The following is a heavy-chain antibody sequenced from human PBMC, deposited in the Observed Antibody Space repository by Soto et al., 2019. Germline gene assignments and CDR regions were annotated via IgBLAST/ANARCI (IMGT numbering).Heavy chain of an antibody. CDR2: IWSDGNNR. D-gene: IGHD1-1*01. J-gene: IGHJ4*02. CDR3: VRGDNWNDEASDD. Sequence: QVQLVESGGGVVQPGRSLRLSCAASGFMFSNHGMHWVRQAPGKGLEWVAVIWSDGNNRYYADSVKGRFTISRDNSKNTVYLQMNSLRAEDTAVYYCVRGDNWNDEASDDWGKGTLVTVSS. CDR1: GFMFSNHG. V-gene: IGHV3-33*01.